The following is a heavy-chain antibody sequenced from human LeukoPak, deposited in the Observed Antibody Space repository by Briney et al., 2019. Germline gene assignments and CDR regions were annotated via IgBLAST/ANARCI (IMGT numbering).Heavy chain of an antibody. V-gene: IGHV3-64*01. D-gene: IGHD1-1*01. J-gene: IGHJ6*03. Sequence: GGSLRLSCAASGFNFSSYAMHWVRQAPGKGLGYVSAISSNGGSTYYANSVKGRFTISRDNSKNTLYLQMGSLRAEDMAVYYCARGGLGTPHYMDVWGKGTTVTVSS. CDR1: GFNFSSYA. CDR2: ISSNGGST. CDR3: ARGGLGTPHYMDV.